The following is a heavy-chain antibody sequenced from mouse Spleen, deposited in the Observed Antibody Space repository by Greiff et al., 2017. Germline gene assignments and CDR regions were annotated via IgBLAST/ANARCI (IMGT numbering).Heavy chain of an antibody. Sequence: EVKLMESGGGLVKLGGSLKLSCAASGFTFSSYAMSWVRQTPEKRLEWVATISSGGGNTYYPDSVKGRFTISRDNAKNTLYLQMSSLKSEDTAMYYCARQRYDDAMDYWGQGTSVTVSS. J-gene: IGHJ4*01. D-gene: IGHD2-14*01. CDR1: GFTFSSYA. CDR3: ARQRYDDAMDY. CDR2: ISSGGGNT. V-gene: IGHV5-9*04.